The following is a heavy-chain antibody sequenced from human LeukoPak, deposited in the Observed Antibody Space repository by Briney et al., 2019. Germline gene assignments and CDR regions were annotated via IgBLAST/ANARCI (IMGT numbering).Heavy chain of an antibody. J-gene: IGHJ4*02. D-gene: IGHD6-19*01. CDR3: ARTPYSSGSYDC. CDR2: INSNSGDT. V-gene: IGHV1-2*02. Sequence: ASVKVSCKASGYTFTGHYMHWVRQAPGQGLEWMGWINSNSGDTTYAQNFQGRVTMTRDTSISTAYMELSRLTSDDTAVYYCARTPYSSGSYDCWGQGTLVTVSS. CDR1: GYTFTGHY.